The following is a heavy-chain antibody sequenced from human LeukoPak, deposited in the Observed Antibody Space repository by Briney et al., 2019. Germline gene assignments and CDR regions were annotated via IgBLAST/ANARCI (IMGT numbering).Heavy chain of an antibody. CDR1: GGSISSGSYY. V-gene: IGHV4-61*02. Sequence: PSQTLSLNCIVSGGSISSGSYYWSWIRPPAGKGLEWIARIYTSGSTNYNPSLKSRVTISVDTSKNQFSLKLSSVTAADTAVYYCARDGGYSNYAVYVYYMDVWGKGTTVTVSS. CDR3: ARDGGYSNYAVYVYYMDV. J-gene: IGHJ6*03. D-gene: IGHD4-11*01. CDR2: IYTSGST.